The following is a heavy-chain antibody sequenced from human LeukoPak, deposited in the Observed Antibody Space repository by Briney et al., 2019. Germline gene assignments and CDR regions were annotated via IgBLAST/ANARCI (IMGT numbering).Heavy chain of an antibody. CDR2: FYYSGST. J-gene: IGHJ4*02. Sequence: SETLSLTCTVSGGSISSYYWSWIRQPPGKGLEWIGYFYYSGSTNYNPSLKSRVTISVDTSKNQFSLKLSSVTAADTAVYYCARYDSSGLGYWGQGTLVTVSS. D-gene: IGHD3-22*01. CDR3: ARYDSSGLGY. V-gene: IGHV4-59*01. CDR1: GGSISSYY.